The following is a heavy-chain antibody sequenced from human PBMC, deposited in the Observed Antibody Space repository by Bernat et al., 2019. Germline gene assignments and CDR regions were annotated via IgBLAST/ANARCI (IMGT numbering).Heavy chain of an antibody. CDR1: GFTFSSYW. J-gene: IGHJ3*02. V-gene: IGHV3-74*01. D-gene: IGHD3-10*01. Sequence: EVQLVESGGGLVQPGGSLRLSCAASGFTFSSYWMHWVRQAPGKGLVWVSRINSDGSSTSYADSVKGRFNISRDNDKNTLYLQMNSLRAEETAVYYCTRSYVASALLWFREVDAFDIGGQGTMVTVSS. CDR3: TRSYVASALLWFREVDAFDI. CDR2: INSDGSST.